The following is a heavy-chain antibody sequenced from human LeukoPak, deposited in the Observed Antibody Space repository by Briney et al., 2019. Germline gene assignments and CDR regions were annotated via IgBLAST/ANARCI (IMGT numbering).Heavy chain of an antibody. CDR1: GFTFSSCE. CDR2: ISSSGSTI. J-gene: IGHJ4*02. Sequence: GGSLRLSCAASGFTFSSCEMNWVRQAPGKGLEWVSYISSSGSTIYYADSVKGRFTISRDNAKNSPYLQMNSLRAEDTAVYYCARRYCSSTSCLFDYWGQGTLVTVSS. D-gene: IGHD2-2*01. V-gene: IGHV3-48*03. CDR3: ARRYCSSTSCLFDY.